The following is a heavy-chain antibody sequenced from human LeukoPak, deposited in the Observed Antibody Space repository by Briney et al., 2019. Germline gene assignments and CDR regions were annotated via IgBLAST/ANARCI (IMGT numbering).Heavy chain of an antibody. V-gene: IGHV4-59*01. CDR2: IYYSGSA. J-gene: IGHJ4*02. CDR3: ARGVRSAWYWAFDY. Sequence: SETLSLTCTVSGGSISSYYWSWIRQPPGKGLEWIGYIYYSGSANYNPSLKSRVTISVDTSKNQFSLKLSSVTAADTAVYYCARGVRSAWYWAFDYWGQGTLVTVSS. D-gene: IGHD6-19*01. CDR1: GGSISSYY.